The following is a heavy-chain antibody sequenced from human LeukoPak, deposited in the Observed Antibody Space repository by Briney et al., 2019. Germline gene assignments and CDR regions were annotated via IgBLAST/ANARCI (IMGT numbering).Heavy chain of an antibody. Sequence: GGSLRLSCAASGFTFSSYAMHWVRQAPGKGLEWVAVISYDGSNKYYADSVKGRFTISRDNSKNTLYLQMNSPRAEDTAVHYCARDVNGDYTDYYYYYGMDVWGQGTTVTVSS. V-gene: IGHV3-30-3*01. CDR3: ARDVNGDYTDYYYYYGMDV. CDR1: GFTFSSYA. CDR2: ISYDGSNK. J-gene: IGHJ6*02. D-gene: IGHD4-17*01.